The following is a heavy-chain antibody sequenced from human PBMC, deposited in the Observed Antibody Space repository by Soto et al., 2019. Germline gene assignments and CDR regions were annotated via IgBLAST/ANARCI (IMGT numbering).Heavy chain of an antibody. CDR2: IWYDGSNK. V-gene: IGHV3-33*01. CDR3: ARDPDGYNTNFDY. J-gene: IGHJ4*02. Sequence: QVQLVESGGGVVQPGRSLRLSCAASGFTFSSYGMHWVRQAPGKGLEWVAVIWYDGSNKYYVDSVKGRFTISRDNSKNTLYLQMNSLRAEDTAVYYCARDPDGYNTNFDYWGQGTLVTVSS. D-gene: IGHD5-12*01. CDR1: GFTFSSYG.